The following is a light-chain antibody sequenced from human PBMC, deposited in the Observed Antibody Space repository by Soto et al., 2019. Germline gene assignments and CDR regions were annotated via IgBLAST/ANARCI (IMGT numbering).Light chain of an antibody. CDR3: SSYTSSGVV. J-gene: IGLJ2*01. CDR2: EVS. Sequence: QSALTQPASVSGSHGQSITISCTGTSSDVGGYNYVSWYQQHPGKAPKLMIYEVSNRPSGVSNRFSGSKSGNTASLTISGLQAEDEAAYYCSSYTSSGVVFGGGTKLTVL. CDR1: SSDVGGYNY. V-gene: IGLV2-14*01.